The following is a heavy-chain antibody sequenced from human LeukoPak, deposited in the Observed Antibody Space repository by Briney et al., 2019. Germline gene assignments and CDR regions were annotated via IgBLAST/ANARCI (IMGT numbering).Heavy chain of an antibody. V-gene: IGHV4-34*01. CDR1: GGSFSGYY. Sequence: PSETLSLTCAVWGGSFSGYYWSWIRQPPGKGLEWIGEINHSGSTNYNPSLKSRVTISVDTSKNQFSLKLSSVTAADTAVYYCASGYSSSWYYAEYFQHWGQGTLVTVSS. CDR2: INHSGST. D-gene: IGHD6-13*01. J-gene: IGHJ1*01. CDR3: ASGYSSSWYYAEYFQH.